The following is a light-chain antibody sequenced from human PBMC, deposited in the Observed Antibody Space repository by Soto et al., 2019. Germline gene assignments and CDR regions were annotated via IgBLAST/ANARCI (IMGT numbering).Light chain of an antibody. J-gene: IGLJ1*01. V-gene: IGLV2-14*01. Sequence: QSVPTQPASVSGSPGQSIAISCTGTSSDIGAYNYVSWYQQHPDQAPKLLIHEVNNRPAGVSDRFSGSKSGNTASLTISGLQADDEADYYCSSYTTYNTRVFGTGTKLTVL. CDR1: SSDIGAYNY. CDR2: EVN. CDR3: SSYTTYNTRV.